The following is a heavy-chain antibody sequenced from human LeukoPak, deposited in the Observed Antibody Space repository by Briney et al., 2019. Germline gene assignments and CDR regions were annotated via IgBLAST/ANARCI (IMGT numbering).Heavy chain of an antibody. D-gene: IGHD2-8*01. J-gene: IGHJ5*02. CDR1: GGSISSYY. CDR2: IYYSGST. V-gene: IGHV4-59*01. Sequence: SETLSLTCTVSGGSISSYYWSWIRQPPGKGLEWIGYIYYSGSTNYNPSLKSRVTISVDTSKSQFSLKLSSVTAADTAVYYCARDYLGYCTNGVCYTGGFDPWGQGTLVTVSS. CDR3: ARDYLGYCTNGVCYTGGFDP.